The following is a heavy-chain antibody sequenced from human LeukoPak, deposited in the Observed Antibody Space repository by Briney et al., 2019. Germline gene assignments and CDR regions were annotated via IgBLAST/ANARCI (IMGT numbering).Heavy chain of an antibody. J-gene: IGHJ4*02. CDR3: ATPLDYRDSSGFHQGGD. Sequence: TGGSLRLSCGASGFAFSSYWMSWVRQAPGKGLEWVAKIKQDGSEKYYVESVKGRFTISRDNAKNSLYLQMTSLRAEDTAMYYCATPLDYRDSSGFHQGGDWGQGTLVTVSS. CDR2: IKQDGSEK. CDR1: GFAFSSYW. V-gene: IGHV3-7*03. D-gene: IGHD3-22*01.